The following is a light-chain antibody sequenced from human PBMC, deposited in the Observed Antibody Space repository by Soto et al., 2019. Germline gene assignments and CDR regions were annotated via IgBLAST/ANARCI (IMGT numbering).Light chain of an antibody. CDR1: QIISSSY. V-gene: IGKV3-20*01. Sequence: EIVLTQSPGTLSLSPGERATLSCRASQIISSSYLAWYQQKPGQAPRLLLYGASTRATGIPDRFSGSGSGTDFTLTISRLEPEDFPVYYCHQYGTSPTPFGQGTRLEI. J-gene: IGKJ5*01. CDR2: GAS. CDR3: HQYGTSPTP.